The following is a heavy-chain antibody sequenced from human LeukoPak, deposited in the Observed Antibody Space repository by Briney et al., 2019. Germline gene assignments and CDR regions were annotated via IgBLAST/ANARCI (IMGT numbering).Heavy chain of an antibody. V-gene: IGHV1-8*02. CDR3: ARVWGATFFGSNEINWFDP. J-gene: IGHJ5*02. Sequence: GSSVKVSCKASGYTFTSYGISWVRQATGQGLEWMGWMNPNSGNTGYAQKFQGRVTMTRNTSISTAYMELSSLRSEDTAVYYCARVWGATFFGSNEINWFDPWGQGTLVTVSS. CDR1: GYTFTSYG. D-gene: IGHD1-26*01. CDR2: MNPNSGNT.